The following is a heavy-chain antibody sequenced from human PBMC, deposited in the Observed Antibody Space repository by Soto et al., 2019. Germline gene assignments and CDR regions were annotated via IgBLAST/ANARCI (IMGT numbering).Heavy chain of an antibody. CDR1: GDSVTSVSDY. CDR3: ARGVGFGYSYSHMDL. J-gene: IGHJ6*02. Sequence: QVQLQESGPGLVKPSETLSLTCTVSGDSVTSVSDYWSWIRQPPGKGLEWIGYIYYSGSADYNPSLGSRVTISIDTSKYQFSLKLTSVTAADTAVYYCARGVGFGYSYSHMDLWGQGTTVTVSS. CDR2: IYYSGSA. D-gene: IGHD2-21*01. V-gene: IGHV4-61*01.